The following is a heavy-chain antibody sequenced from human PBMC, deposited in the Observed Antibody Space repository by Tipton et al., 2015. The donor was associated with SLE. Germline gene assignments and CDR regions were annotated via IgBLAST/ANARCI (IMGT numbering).Heavy chain of an antibody. CDR1: GVSISSYY. CDR3: ARAPHDYGDNEAFDI. V-gene: IGHV4-4*08. J-gene: IGHJ3*02. D-gene: IGHD4-17*01. CDR2: IYTSGST. Sequence: TLSLTCTVSGVSISSYYWSWIRQPPGKGLGWIGYIYTSGSTNYNPPLKSRVTISVDTSKNQFSLKLSSVTAADTAVYYCARAPHDYGDNEAFDIWGQGTMVTVSS.